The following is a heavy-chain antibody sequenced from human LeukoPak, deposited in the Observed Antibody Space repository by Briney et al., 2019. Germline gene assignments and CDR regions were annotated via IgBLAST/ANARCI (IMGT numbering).Heavy chain of an antibody. CDR3: ASNFDY. CDR2: INSDGSST. Sequence: GGSLRLSCAASGFTFSSYWMHWVRQAPGKGLVWVLRINSDGSSTSYADSVKGRFTISRDNAKNTLYLQMNSLRAEDTAVYYCASNFDYWGQGTLVTVSS. J-gene: IGHJ4*02. CDR1: GFTFSSYW. V-gene: IGHV3-74*01.